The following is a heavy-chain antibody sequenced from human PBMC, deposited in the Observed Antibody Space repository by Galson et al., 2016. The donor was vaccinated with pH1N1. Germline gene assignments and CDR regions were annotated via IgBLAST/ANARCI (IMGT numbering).Heavy chain of an antibody. CDR3: APGGDDYGGNPHWFDP. V-gene: IGHV1-69*04. CDR2: IVPITGVT. CDR1: GGTFSTYV. D-gene: IGHD4-23*01. J-gene: IGHJ5*02. Sequence: SVKVSCKASGGTFSTYVIIWVRQAPGQGLERMGRIVPITGVTNYAQKFQDRVTITADESTSTAYMELSSLRSEDTGVYYCAPGGDDYGGNPHWFDPWGQGTLVTVSS.